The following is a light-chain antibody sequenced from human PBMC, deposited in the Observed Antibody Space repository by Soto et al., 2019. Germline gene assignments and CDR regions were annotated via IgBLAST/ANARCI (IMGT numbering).Light chain of an antibody. CDR2: AVS. CDR1: SSDVGGYEY. J-gene: IGLJ1*01. CDR3: SCFTSSSTLPYV. Sequence: QSALTQPASVSGSPGQSITISCTGTSSDVGGYEYVSWYQQHPGKAPKLMIYAVSNRPSGVSTRFSGSKSGNTASLTISGLQADDEADYYCSCFTSSSTLPYVFGTGTKVTV. V-gene: IGLV2-14*01.